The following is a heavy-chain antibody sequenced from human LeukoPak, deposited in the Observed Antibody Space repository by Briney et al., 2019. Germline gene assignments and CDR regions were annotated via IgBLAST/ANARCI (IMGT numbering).Heavy chain of an antibody. CDR3: ASGYCSGGSCSFGAFDI. CDR1: GGTFSSYA. D-gene: IGHD2-15*01. Sequence: RWASVKVSCTASGGTFSSYAISWVRQAPGQGLEWMGGIIPIFGTANYAQKFQGRVTITADKSTSTAYMELSSLRSEDTAVYYCASGYCSGGSCSFGAFDIWGQGTMVTVSS. J-gene: IGHJ3*02. CDR2: IIPIFGTA. V-gene: IGHV1-69*06.